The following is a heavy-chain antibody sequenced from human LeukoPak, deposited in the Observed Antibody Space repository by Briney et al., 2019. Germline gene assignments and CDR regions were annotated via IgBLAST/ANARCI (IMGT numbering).Heavy chain of an antibody. Sequence: ASVKVSCKASGYTFTSYGISWVRQAPGQGLEWTGWISAYNGNTNYAQKLQGRVTMTADTSTSTAYMELRSLRSDDTAVYYCARFQDDSSGYSLRDAFDIWGQGTMVTVSS. D-gene: IGHD3-22*01. J-gene: IGHJ3*02. V-gene: IGHV1-18*01. CDR1: GYTFTSYG. CDR3: ARFQDDSSGYSLRDAFDI. CDR2: ISAYNGNT.